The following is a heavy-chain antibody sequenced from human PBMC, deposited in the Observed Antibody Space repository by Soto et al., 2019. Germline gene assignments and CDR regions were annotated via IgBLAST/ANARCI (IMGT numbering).Heavy chain of an antibody. D-gene: IGHD3-22*01. CDR2: IYYSGST. CDR3: ARSLWGSSYYYDSSGFGMDV. Sequence: SETLSLTCAVSGGSISSGGYYWSWIRQHPGKGLEWIGYIYYSGSTYYNPSLKSRVTISVGTSKNQFSLKLSSVTAADTAVYXCARSLWGSSYYYDSSGFGMDVWGQGTTVPVS. J-gene: IGHJ6*02. CDR1: GGSISSGGYY. V-gene: IGHV4-31*11.